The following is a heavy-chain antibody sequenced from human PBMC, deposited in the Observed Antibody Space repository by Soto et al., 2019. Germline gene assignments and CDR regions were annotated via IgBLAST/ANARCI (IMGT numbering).Heavy chain of an antibody. V-gene: IGHV1-69*01. CDR1: GGTFSSYA. D-gene: IGHD2-15*01. Sequence: QVQLVQSGAEVKKPGSSVKVSCKASGGTFSSYAISWVRQAPGQGLEWMGGIIPIFGTANYAQKFQGRVTITADETTSRVYMELSSLRYEHRAVYYCARARKGYCSGGSCDRSSGYYYYGMDVWGQGTTVTVSS. CDR3: ARARKGYCSGGSCDRSSGYYYYGMDV. CDR2: IIPIFGTA. J-gene: IGHJ6*02.